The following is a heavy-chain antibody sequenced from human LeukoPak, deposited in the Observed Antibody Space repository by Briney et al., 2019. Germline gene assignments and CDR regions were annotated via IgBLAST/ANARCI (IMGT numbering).Heavy chain of an antibody. V-gene: IGHV3-53*01. CDR1: GFTFSSYT. Sequence: GGSLRLSCAASGFTFSSYTMSWVRQAPGKGLEWVSVIYSGGSTYYADSVKGRFTISRDNSKNTLYLQMNSLRAEDTAVYYCARGNWNYGIDYWGQGTLVTVSS. CDR3: ARGNWNYGIDY. J-gene: IGHJ4*02. CDR2: IYSGGST. D-gene: IGHD1-7*01.